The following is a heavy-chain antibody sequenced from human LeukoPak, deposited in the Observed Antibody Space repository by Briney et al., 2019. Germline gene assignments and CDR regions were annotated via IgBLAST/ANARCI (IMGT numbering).Heavy chain of an antibody. J-gene: IGHJ4*02. V-gene: IGHV4-59*01. D-gene: IGHD3-16*01. CDR1: GGSISSYY. CDR3: ARYGLIRGLEY. CDR2: IYYSGST. Sequence: SETLSLTCTVSGGSISSYYWSWIRQPPGKELEWIGYIYYSGSTNYSPSLKSRVTISVDTSKNQFSLKLSSVTAADTAVYYCARYGLIRGLEYWGQGTLVTVSS.